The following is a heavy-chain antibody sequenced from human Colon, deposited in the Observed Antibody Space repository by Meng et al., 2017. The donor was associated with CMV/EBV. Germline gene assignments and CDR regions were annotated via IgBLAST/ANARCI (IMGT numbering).Heavy chain of an antibody. CDR3: ATVSTRGSEAFDI. J-gene: IGHJ3*02. CDR2: ISSSGSTM. CDR1: GFTFSDSY. V-gene: IGHV3-11*04. Sequence: GGSLRLSCAASGFTFSDSYMSWIRQAPGKGLEWISYISSSGSTMAYADSVKGRFTISRDNAKNSLYMQIYSLRAEDTAVYYCATVSTRGSEAFDIWGQGTMVTVSS. D-gene: IGHD3-10*01.